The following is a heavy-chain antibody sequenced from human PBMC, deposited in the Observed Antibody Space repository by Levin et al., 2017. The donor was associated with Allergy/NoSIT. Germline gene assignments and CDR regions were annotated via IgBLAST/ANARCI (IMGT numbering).Heavy chain of an antibody. Sequence: SVKVSCKASGGTVSSYAISWVRQAPGQGLEWMGRIIPILGIANYAQKFQGRVTITADKSTSTAYMELSSLRSEDTAVYYCARMPHTGSYAYYYMDVWGKGTTVTVSS. D-gene: IGHD3-16*01. V-gene: IGHV1-69*04. J-gene: IGHJ6*03. CDR1: GGTVSSYA. CDR2: IIPILGIA. CDR3: ARMPHTGSYAYYYMDV.